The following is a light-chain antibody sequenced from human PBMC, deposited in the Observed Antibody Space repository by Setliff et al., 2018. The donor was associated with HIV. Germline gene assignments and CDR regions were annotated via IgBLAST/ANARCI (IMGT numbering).Light chain of an antibody. CDR1: QSLVHSDGNTY. V-gene: IGKV2-30*02. J-gene: IGKJ1*01. CDR3: MLGTHWPPEWT. Sequence: DVVMTQSPLSLPVTLGQPASISCRSSQSLVHSDGNTYLNWFHQRPGQSPRRLIYKVSNRDSGVPDRFSGSGSGTDFTLKISRVEAEDVGIYYCMLGTHWPPEWTVGQGTKVDIK. CDR2: KVS.